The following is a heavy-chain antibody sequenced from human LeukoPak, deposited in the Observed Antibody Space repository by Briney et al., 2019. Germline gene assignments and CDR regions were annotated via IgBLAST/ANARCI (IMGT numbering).Heavy chain of an antibody. D-gene: IGHD2-2*01. CDR1: GFTFRSYA. Sequence: GGSLRLFCAASGFTFRSYAMIWAPQAPGKGRECVSAICGWGFSTYYADSVKGRFTISRDNSKNTLYLQMSSLRAEDTAVYYCAKDYRYCTSTSCYGDDAFDIWGQGTMVTVSS. V-gene: IGHV3-23*01. CDR3: AKDYRYCTSTSCYGDDAFDI. J-gene: IGHJ3*02. CDR2: ICGWGFST.